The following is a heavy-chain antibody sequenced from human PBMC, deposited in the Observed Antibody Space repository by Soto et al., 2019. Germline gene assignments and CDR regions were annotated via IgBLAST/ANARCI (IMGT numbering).Heavy chain of an antibody. V-gene: IGHV1-18*01. D-gene: IGHD1-20*01. CDR2: ISAYNGNT. CDR3: TRDQSFAVAVNS. J-gene: IGHJ4*02. CDR1: GYTFTSYG. Sequence: QVQLVQSGAEVKKHGASVKVSCKSSGYTFTSYGISWVRQAPGQGLEWMGWISAYNGNTKYAQKLQGRVTMTTDTATITVYMEPSSLISAASALYYSTRDQSFAVAVNSGGQATLVTVSA.